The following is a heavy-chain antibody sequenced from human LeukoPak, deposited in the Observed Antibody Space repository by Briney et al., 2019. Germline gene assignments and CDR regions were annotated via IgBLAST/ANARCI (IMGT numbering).Heavy chain of an antibody. J-gene: IGHJ5*02. V-gene: IGHV1-69*02. Sequence: SVKVSCKASGGTFSSYTISWVRQAPGQGLEWMGRIIPILGIANYAQKFQGRVTITADKSTSTAYMELSSLRSEDTVVYYCARGSINSGYDWGNWFDPWGQGTLVTVSS. D-gene: IGHD5-12*01. CDR2: IIPILGIA. CDR3: ARGSINSGYDWGNWFDP. CDR1: GGTFSSYT.